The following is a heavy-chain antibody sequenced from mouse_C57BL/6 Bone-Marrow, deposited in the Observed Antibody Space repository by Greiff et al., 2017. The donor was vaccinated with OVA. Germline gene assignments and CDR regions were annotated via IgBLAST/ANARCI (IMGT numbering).Heavy chain of an antibody. CDR3: ARSYEYDEGDYFDY. Sequence: VQLQQSGAELVKPGASVKISCKASGYAFSSYWMNWVQQRPGKGLEWIGQIYPGDGDTNYNGKFKGKATLTADKSSSTAYMQFSSLTSEDAAVDFCARSYEYDEGDYFDYWGQGTTLTVSS. V-gene: IGHV1-80*01. CDR2: IYPGDGDT. CDR1: GYAFSSYW. D-gene: IGHD2-4*01. J-gene: IGHJ2*01.